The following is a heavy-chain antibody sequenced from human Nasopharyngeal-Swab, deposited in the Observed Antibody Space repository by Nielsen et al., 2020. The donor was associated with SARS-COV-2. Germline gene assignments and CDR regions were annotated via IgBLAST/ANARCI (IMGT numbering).Heavy chain of an antibody. CDR1: GFTFSNYV. V-gene: IGHV3-23*01. Sequence: GESLKISCAASGFTFSNYVMSWVRQAPGKGLEGVSAISGSGGETHYTDSVKGRFTISRDNSRSTLYLQMNSLRVEDTAVYYCAKWASSNWSDYWGQGTLVTVSS. J-gene: IGHJ4*02. D-gene: IGHD6-13*01. CDR3: AKWASSNWSDY. CDR2: ISGSGGET.